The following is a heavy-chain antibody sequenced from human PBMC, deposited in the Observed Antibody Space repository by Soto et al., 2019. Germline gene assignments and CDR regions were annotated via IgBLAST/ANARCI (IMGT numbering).Heavy chain of an antibody. CDR3: ARDKDASGIRYFDY. Sequence: SETPSLTGTVSGGSISSGGYYWSWIRQHPGKGLEWIGYIYYSGSTYYNPSLKSRVTISVDTSKNQFSLKLSSVTAADTAVYYCARDKDASGIRYFDYCGQLTLLTVCS. CDR2: IYYSGST. CDR1: GGSISSGGYY. V-gene: IGHV4-31*03. J-gene: IGHJ4*02. D-gene: IGHD1-1*01.